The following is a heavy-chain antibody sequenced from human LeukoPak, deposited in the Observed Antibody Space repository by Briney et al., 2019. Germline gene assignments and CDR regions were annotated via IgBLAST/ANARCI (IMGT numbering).Heavy chain of an antibody. CDR3: ARGQQLVPNAHAFDI. V-gene: IGHV1-8*01. CDR1: GYTFTSYD. Sequence: ASVKVSCKASGYTFTSYDINWVRQATGQGLEWMGWMNPNSGNTGYAQKFQGRVTMTRNTSTSTAYMELSSLRSEDTAVYYCARGQQLVPNAHAFDIWGQGTMVTVSS. D-gene: IGHD6-13*01. J-gene: IGHJ3*02. CDR2: MNPNSGNT.